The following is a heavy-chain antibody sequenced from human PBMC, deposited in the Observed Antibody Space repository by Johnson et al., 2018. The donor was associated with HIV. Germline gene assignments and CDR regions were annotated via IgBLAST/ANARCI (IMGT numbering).Heavy chain of an antibody. V-gene: IGHV3-30-3*01. CDR3: ARPCPWNVYDAVDI. CDR1: GFTFTNYA. CDR2: MSSYGSTE. Sequence: QVQLVESGGGVVQPGRSLRLSCAASGFTFTNYAIHWVRQAPGQGLEWVAVMSSYGSTEYYADSVKGRFTISIDNSENTLYLQMTSLRIEDTAVYYCARPCPWNVYDAVDILGQGTMGTVAS. J-gene: IGHJ3*02. D-gene: IGHD1-1*01.